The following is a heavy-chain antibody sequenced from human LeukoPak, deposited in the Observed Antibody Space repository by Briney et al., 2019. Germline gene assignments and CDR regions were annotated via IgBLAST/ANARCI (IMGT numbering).Heavy chain of an antibody. D-gene: IGHD3-9*01. V-gene: IGHV3-48*03. CDR3: ARDQRYFDWLPFDY. Sequence: GGSLRLSCAASGFTFSSYEMNWVRQAPGKGLEWVSYISSSGSTIYYADSVKGRFTISRDNAKNSLYLQMNSLRVEDTAVYYCARDQRYFDWLPFDYWGQGTLVTVSS. CDR1: GFTFSSYE. CDR2: ISSSGSTI. J-gene: IGHJ4*02.